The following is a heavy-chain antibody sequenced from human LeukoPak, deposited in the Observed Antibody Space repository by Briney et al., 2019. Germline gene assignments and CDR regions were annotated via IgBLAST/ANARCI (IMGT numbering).Heavy chain of an antibody. J-gene: IGHJ4*02. CDR1: GGSISSGGYY. V-gene: IGHV4-31*03. D-gene: IGHD2-2*01. Sequence: SQTLSLTCTVSGGSISSGGYYWSWIRRHPGKGLEWIGYIYYSGSTYYNPSLKSRVTISADTSKNQFSLKLSSVTAADTAVYYCARGFGDQLLLSGFDYWGQGTLVTVSS. CDR2: IYYSGST. CDR3: ARGFGDQLLLSGFDY.